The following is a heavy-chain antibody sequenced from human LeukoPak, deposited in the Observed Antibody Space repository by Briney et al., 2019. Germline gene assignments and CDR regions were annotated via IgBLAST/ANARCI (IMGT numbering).Heavy chain of an antibody. D-gene: IGHD4-17*01. J-gene: IGHJ4*02. Sequence: PGGSLRLSCAASGLSFTTYWMHWVRQAPGEGLVWVSRINGDGSSTNYADSVKGRFTIYRDNAKNTLYLQMNSLRAEDTAVYYCARGGSYYGDSYYWGQGTLVTVSS. CDR1: GLSFTTYW. CDR3: ARGGSYYGDSYY. V-gene: IGHV3-74*01. CDR2: INGDGSST.